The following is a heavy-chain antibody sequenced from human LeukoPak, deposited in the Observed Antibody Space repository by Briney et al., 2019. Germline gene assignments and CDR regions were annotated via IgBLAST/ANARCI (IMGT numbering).Heavy chain of an antibody. CDR3: ARSPRSYDILTGYLY. D-gene: IGHD3-9*01. J-gene: IGHJ4*02. CDR1: GFTFSNAW. Sequence: PGGSLRLSCAASGFTFSNAWMSWVRQAPGKGLEWVAVISYDGSNKYYADSVKGRFTISRDNSKNTLYLQMNSLRAEDTAVYYCARSPRSYDILTGYLYWGQGTLVTVSS. CDR2: ISYDGSNK. V-gene: IGHV3-30*03.